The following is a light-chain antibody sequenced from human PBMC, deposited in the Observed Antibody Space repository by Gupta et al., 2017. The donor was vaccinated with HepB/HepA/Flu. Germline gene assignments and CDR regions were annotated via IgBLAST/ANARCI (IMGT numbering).Light chain of an antibody. Sequence: EIVMTQSPATLSVSPGERATLSCRASQSVSSNLAWYKQKPGQAPRLLIYGASTRATGIPARFSGSGSGTEFTLTISSRQSEDFAVYCCQQYNNWPLYTFGQGTKLEIK. V-gene: IGKV3-15*01. CDR3: QQYNNWPLYT. J-gene: IGKJ2*01. CDR2: GAS. CDR1: QSVSSN.